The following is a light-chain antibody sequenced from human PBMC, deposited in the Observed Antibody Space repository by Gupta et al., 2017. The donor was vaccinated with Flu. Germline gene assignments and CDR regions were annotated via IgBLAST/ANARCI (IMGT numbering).Light chain of an antibody. CDR3: QQCYTTLIA. J-gene: IGKJ5*01. Sequence: DIQMTQSPSSLSASVGDRVSITCRASQNIFNYLNWYQQKPGKAPKLLIYAASSLHSGVPSRCSGSGSGTDFTLTISSLQPEDFATYYCQQCYTTLIAFGQGTRLEIK. CDR2: AAS. V-gene: IGKV1-39*01. CDR1: QNIFNY.